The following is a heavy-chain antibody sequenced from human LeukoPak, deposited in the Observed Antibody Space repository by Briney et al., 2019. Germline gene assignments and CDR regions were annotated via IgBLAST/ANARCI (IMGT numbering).Heavy chain of an antibody. D-gene: IGHD3-10*01. J-gene: IGHJ4*02. V-gene: IGHV3-49*04. Sequence: GGSLRLSCTASGFTFGDYAMSGVRQAPGRGVEGVGFIRSKAYGGTTEYAASVKGRFTISRDDSKSIAYLQMNSLKTEHPAVYYCTRDFYGSGSYFDYWGQGTLVTVSS. CDR2: IRSKAYGGTT. CDR3: TRDFYGSGSYFDY. CDR1: GFTFGDYA.